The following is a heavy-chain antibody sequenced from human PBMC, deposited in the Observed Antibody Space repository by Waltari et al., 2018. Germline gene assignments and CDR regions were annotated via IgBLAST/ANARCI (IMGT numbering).Heavy chain of an antibody. CDR3: AKDLYSNYVLYTFDY. CDR2: INWNSDSI. D-gene: IGHD4-4*01. Sequence: EVQVVESGGGLVQPGGSLRLSCATSGFIFDDYAMHWVRQTPGKGLEWVSGINWNSDSIGYADSVRGRFTISRDNAKNSLYLQMNSLRVEDMAVYYCAKDLYSNYVLYTFDYWGQGTLVSVSS. CDR1: GFIFDDYA. J-gene: IGHJ4*02. V-gene: IGHV3-9*03.